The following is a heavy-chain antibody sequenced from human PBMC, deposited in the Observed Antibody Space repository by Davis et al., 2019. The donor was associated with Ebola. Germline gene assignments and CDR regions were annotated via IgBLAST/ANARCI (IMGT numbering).Heavy chain of an antibody. D-gene: IGHD1-26*01. J-gene: IGHJ4*02. Sequence: PGGSLRLSCAASGFTFSSYAMHWVRQAPGKGLEWVAVISYDGSNKYYADSVKGRFTISRDNSKNTLYLQMNSLRAEDTAVYYCARRSYTDYWGQGTLVTVSS. CDR3: ARRSYTDY. V-gene: IGHV3-30-3*01. CDR1: GFTFSSYA. CDR2: ISYDGSNK.